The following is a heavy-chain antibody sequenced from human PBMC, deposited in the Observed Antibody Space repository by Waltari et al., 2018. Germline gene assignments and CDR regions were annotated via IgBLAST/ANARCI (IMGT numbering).Heavy chain of an antibody. J-gene: IGHJ3*02. CDR3: ARVARELSAALTAFDI. D-gene: IGHD6-13*01. CDR1: GFTCSSYE. V-gene: IGHV3-48*03. CDR2: ISSSGSTI. Sequence: EVQLVESGGGLVQPGGSLRLSCAASGFTCSSYEMNWVRQAPGKGLEWVSYISSSGSTIYYADSVKGRFTISRDNAKNSLYLQMNSLRAEDTAVYYCARVARELSAALTAFDIWGQGTMVTVSS.